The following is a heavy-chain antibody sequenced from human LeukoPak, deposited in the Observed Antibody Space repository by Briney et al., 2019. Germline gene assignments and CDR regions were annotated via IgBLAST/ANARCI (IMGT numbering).Heavy chain of an antibody. J-gene: IGHJ6*03. CDR1: GFTFSSYA. CDR2: ISEDGSNK. Sequence: PGGSLRLSCAASGFTFSSYAMHWVRQAPGKGLEWVAVISEDGSNKYYADSVKGRFTISRDNSKTTLYLQMNSLRAEDTAVYYCARVSDISDPLYYYYMDVWGKGTTVTVSS. CDR3: ARVSDISDPLYYYYMDV. V-gene: IGHV3-30*01. D-gene: IGHD3-9*01.